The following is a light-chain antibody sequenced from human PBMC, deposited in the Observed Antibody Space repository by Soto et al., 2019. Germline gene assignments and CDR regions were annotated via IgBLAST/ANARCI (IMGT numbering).Light chain of an antibody. J-gene: IGKJ4*01. V-gene: IGKV3-15*01. CDR3: KKVRSYQSN. CDR1: QSVSSN. Sequence: EIVMTQAPATLSVSQWERATLSFMASQSVSSNLAWYQQKPGQAPSLIIYGEYTRATGTQARFSASGVGKDFTLTIRSLQDEDLETYYCKKVRSYQSNFGGGT. CDR2: GEY.